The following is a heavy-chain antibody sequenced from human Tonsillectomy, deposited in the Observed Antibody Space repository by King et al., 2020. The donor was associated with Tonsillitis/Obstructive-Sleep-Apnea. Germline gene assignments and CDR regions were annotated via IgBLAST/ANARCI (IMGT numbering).Heavy chain of an antibody. Sequence: QLVQSGAEVKKPGESLKISCKGSGDTFTNYLIGWVRQMPGKGLEWMVIIYLGDSDTRYSPPFQCQGPITADNSHSTAYLQWSSRKVSDTAMYYCARRGWGDYFSGFDPWGQGTLVTVSS. CDR2: IYLGDSDT. V-gene: IGHV5-51*01. J-gene: IGHJ5*02. CDR1: GDTFTNYL. D-gene: IGHD4-17*01. CDR3: ARRGWGDYFSGFDP.